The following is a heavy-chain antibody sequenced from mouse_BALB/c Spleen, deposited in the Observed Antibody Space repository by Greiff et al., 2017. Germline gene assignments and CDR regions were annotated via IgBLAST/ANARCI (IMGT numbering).Heavy chain of an antibody. Sequence: VQLQQPGAELVKPGASVKLSCKASGYTFTSYWMHWVKQRPGQGLEWIGEINPSNGRTNYNEKFKSKATLTVDKSSSTAYMQLSSLTSEDAAVYYCAGSNYGNYGFAYWGQGTLVTVSA. V-gene: IGHV1S81*02. J-gene: IGHJ3*01. CDR1: GYTFTSYW. CDR2: INPSNGRT. CDR3: AGSNYGNYGFAY. D-gene: IGHD2-1*01.